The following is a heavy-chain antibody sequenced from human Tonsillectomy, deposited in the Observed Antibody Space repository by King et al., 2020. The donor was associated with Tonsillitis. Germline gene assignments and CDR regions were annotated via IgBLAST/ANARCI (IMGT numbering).Heavy chain of an antibody. D-gene: IGHD3-22*01. CDR1: GSSISSGDYY. V-gene: IGHV4-30-4*01. Sequence: QLQESGPGLVKPSQTLSLTCTVSGSSISSGDYYWTWIRQPPGKGLEWIGYIYYSGSTYYKPSLKSRVTISVDTSKNQFSLKLSSVTAADTAVYYCARERTYYYDSSGYCDIWGQGTMVTVSS. CDR3: ARERTYYYDSSGYCDI. J-gene: IGHJ3*02. CDR2: IYYSGST.